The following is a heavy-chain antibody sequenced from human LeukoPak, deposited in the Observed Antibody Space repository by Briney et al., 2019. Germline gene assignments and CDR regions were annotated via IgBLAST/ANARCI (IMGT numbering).Heavy chain of an antibody. V-gene: IGHV1-69*13. J-gene: IGHJ6*03. CDR3: ARGGSPFLEWLLSSHYYYYMDV. CDR1: GYTFTGYY. D-gene: IGHD3-3*01. CDR2: IIPIFGTA. Sequence: SVKVSCKASGYTFTGYYMHWVRQAPGQGLEWMGGIIPIFGTANYAQKFQGRVTITADESTSTAYMQLSSLRSEDTAVYYCARGGSPFLEWLLSSHYYYYMDVWGKGTTVTVSS.